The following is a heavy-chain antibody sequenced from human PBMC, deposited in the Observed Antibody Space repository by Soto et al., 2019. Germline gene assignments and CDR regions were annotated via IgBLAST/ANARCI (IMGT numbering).Heavy chain of an antibody. Sequence: ASVKVSCKASVGTFSSYTISWVQQAPGQGLEWMGRIIPILGIANYAQKFQGRVTITADKSTSTAYMELSSLRSEDTAVYYCARVKSADYYYYMDVWGKGTTVTVSS. CDR2: IIPILGIA. V-gene: IGHV1-69*02. CDR1: VGTFSSYT. J-gene: IGHJ6*03. CDR3: ARVKSADYYYYMDV.